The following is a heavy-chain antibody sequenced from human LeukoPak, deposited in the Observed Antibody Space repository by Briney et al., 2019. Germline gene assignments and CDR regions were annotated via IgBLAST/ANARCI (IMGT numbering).Heavy chain of an antibody. D-gene: IGHD4-17*01. V-gene: IGHV3-74*01. Sequence: GGSLRLSCAASGFTFSSYWMHWVRQAPGKGLVWVSRINSDGSSTSYADSVKGRFTISRDNAKNSLYLQMNSLRAEDTAVYYCASRGGLRSPGYWGQGTLVTVSS. J-gene: IGHJ4*02. CDR1: GFTFSSYW. CDR3: ASRGGLRSPGY. CDR2: INSDGSST.